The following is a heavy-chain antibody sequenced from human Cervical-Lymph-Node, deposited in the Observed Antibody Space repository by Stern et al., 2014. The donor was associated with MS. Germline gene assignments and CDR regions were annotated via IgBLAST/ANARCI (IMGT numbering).Heavy chain of an antibody. V-gene: IGHV1-69*06. Sequence: VQLVESGAELKKPGASVRVSCKTSGVTFSNYAFSWVRQAPGQGLEWMGGIIPLFGSTVDPRKFQGRVTITADKSTTTVYMDLSSLRSEDTAVYYCASAPGVTTLPTHFDYWGQGTLVTVS. CDR3: ASAPGVTTLPTHFDY. CDR1: GVTFSNYA. CDR2: IIPLFGST. D-gene: IGHD2-21*02. J-gene: IGHJ4*02.